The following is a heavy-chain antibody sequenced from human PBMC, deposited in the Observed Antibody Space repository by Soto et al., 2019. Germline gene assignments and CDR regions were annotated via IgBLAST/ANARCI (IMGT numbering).Heavy chain of an antibody. CDR2: INAGNGNT. V-gene: IGHV1-3*01. D-gene: IGHD6-13*01. CDR1: GYTFTRYA. J-gene: IGHJ5*02. CDR3: ARDRIAAAGTRNWFDA. Sequence: QVHLVQSGAEVKKPGASLKVSFQASGYTFTRYAMHWVRQAPGQRLEWMGWINAGNGNTKYSQKFQDRVTITRDTSASTAYMELSSLRSEETAVYYCARDRIAAAGTRNWFDAWGQGTLVTVSS.